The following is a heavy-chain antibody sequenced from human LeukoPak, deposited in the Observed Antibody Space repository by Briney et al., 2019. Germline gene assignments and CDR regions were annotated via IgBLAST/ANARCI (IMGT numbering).Heavy chain of an antibody. V-gene: IGHV4-31*02. CDR3: AREWYNWNYFDY. J-gene: IGHJ4*02. CDR2: IYYSGST. CDR1: GLTFSNSW. Sequence: LRLSCAVSGLTFSNSWMDWIRQHPGKGLEWIGYIYYSGSTYYNPSHKSRVTISVDTSKNQFSLKLSSVTAADTAVYYCAREWYNWNYFDYWGQGTLVTVSS. D-gene: IGHD1-20*01.